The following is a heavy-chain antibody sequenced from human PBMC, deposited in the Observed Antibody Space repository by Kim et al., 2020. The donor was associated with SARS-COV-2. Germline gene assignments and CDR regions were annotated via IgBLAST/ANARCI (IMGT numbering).Heavy chain of an antibody. CDR3: SRGGSGYTNLFDAFDI. V-gene: IGHV3-21*04. CDR2: ISSSSSYI. D-gene: IGHD5-12*01. Sequence: GGSLRLSCAASGFTFSSYSMNWVRQAPGKGLEWVSSISSSSSYIYYADSVKGRCTISSDNAKNALYLLMHILRAEATAASYCSRGGSGYTNLFDAFDIWG. J-gene: IGHJ3*02. CDR1: GFTFSSYS.